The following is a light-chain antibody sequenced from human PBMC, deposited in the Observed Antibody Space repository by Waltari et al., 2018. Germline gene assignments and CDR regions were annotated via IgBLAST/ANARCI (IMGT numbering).Light chain of an antibody. CDR3: QQYYSTPYT. CDR2: WAS. CDR1: QSVLYSSNSMHY. V-gene: IGKV4-1*01. J-gene: IGKJ2*01. Sequence: DIVMTQSPDSLAVSLGERATVNCKSSQSVLYSSNSMHYLAWYQQKPGQPPKLLIYWASTRESGVPDRFSGSGSGTDFTLTISSLQAEDVAVYYCQQYYSTPYTFGQGTKLEIK.